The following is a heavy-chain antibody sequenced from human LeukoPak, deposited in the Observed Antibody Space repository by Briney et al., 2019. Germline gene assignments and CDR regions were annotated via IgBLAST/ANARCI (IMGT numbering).Heavy chain of an antibody. CDR1: GGTFSSYA. Sequence: GASVKVSCKASGGTFSSYAISWVRQAPGQGLEWMGRIIPIFGTANYAQKFQGRVTMTRDTSISTAYMELSRLRSDDTAVYYCARGVLAYCGGDCYSRLLALLPEDDYWGQGTLVTVSS. D-gene: IGHD2-21*01. CDR3: ARGVLAYCGGDCYSRLLALLPEDDY. CDR2: IIPIFGTA. J-gene: IGHJ4*02. V-gene: IGHV1-69*05.